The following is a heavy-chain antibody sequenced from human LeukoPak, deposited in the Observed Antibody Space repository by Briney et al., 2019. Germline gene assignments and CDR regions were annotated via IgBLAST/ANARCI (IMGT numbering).Heavy chain of an antibody. V-gene: IGHV3-48*03. CDR2: ISNIGDII. CDR1: GFTFGNYE. D-gene: IGHD4-11*01. J-gene: IGHJ6*03. CDR3: AKDATTVIGWAYMDV. Sequence: GGSLRLSCAASGFTFGNYEMNWVRQAPGKGLEWIAHISNIGDIIHYADSVEGRFTISRDNAKNSLYLQMNSLRAEETAVYYCAKDATTVIGWAYMDVWGKGTTVTISS.